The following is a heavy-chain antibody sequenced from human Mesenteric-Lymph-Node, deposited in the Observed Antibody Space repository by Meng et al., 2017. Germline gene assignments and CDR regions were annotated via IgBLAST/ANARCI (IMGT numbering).Heavy chain of an antibody. CDR1: GFTFSRCG. V-gene: IGHV3-30*01. Sequence: GGSLRLSCAASGFTFSRCGMQWVRQAPGKGLEWVAAVVSDGRFTFYVDSVKGRFTISRDNSENTLHLQMNSLRAEDTAVYYCVRAGDSVMAITSRAFDIWGQGTMVTVSS. CDR2: VVSDGRFT. J-gene: IGHJ3*02. CDR3: VRAGDSVMAITSRAFDI. D-gene: IGHD3-22*01.